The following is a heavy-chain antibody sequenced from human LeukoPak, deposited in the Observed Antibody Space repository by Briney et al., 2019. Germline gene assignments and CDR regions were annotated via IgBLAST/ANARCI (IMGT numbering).Heavy chain of an antibody. V-gene: IGHV3-74*01. CDR1: GFTFSSYW. J-gene: IGHJ4*02. CDR3: AKNTVTVSGYYFDY. CDR2: INSDGSST. Sequence: GGSLRLSCAASGFTFSSYWMHWVRQAPGKGLVWVSRINSDGSSTSYADSVKGRFTISRDNAKNTLYLQMNSLRAEDTAVYYCAKNTVTVSGYYFDYWGQGTLVTVSS. D-gene: IGHD4-17*01.